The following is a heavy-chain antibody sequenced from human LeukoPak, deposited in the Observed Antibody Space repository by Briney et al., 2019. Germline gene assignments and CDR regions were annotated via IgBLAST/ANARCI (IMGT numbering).Heavy chain of an antibody. CDR3: ARDKNIDYYGSGSYELDY. CDR1: GYTFTSYG. CDR2: ISAYNGNT. V-gene: IGHV1-18*01. D-gene: IGHD3-10*01. Sequence: GASVKVSCKASGYTFTSYGISWVRQAPGQGLEWMGWISAYNGNTNYAQKLQGRVTMTTDTSTSTAYMELRSLRSDDTAVYYCARDKNIDYYGSGSYELDYWGQGTLVTVSS. J-gene: IGHJ4*02.